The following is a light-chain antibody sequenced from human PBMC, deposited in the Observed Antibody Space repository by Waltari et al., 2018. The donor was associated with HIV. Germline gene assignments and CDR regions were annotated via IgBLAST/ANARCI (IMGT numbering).Light chain of an antibody. CDR3: QQSYTTPIT. V-gene: IGKV1-39*01. CDR2: AAS. J-gene: IGKJ5*01. CDR1: QSISGY. Sequence: DIQMTQSPSSLSASVGDRVTITCRASQSISGYLNWYQQKPGKAPKLLIYAASILQSGVPSRFSGSGSGTDFTLTIRSLQPEDFATYYCQQSYTTPITFGQGTRLEIK.